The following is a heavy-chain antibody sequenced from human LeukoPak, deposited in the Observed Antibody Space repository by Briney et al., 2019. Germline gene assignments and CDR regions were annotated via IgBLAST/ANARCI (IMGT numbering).Heavy chain of an antibody. V-gene: IGHV3-30*18. CDR3: AKDRGSIAAGGSDY. CDR2: ISYDGSNK. Sequence: PGRTLRLSCAASGFTFSTYGKHWVRQAPGKGLKWVAVISYDGSNKYYADSVKGRFTISRDNSKNTLYLQMNSLRAEDTAVYYCAKDRGSIAAGGSDYWGQGTLVTVSS. J-gene: IGHJ4*02. CDR1: GFTFSTYG. D-gene: IGHD6-13*01.